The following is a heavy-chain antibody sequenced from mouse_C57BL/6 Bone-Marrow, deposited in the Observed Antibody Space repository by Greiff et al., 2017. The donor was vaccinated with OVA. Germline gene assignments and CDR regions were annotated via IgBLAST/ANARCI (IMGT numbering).Heavy chain of an antibody. V-gene: IGHV3-6*01. CDR3: AMRYYGRSYVYFDV. D-gene: IGHD1-1*01. J-gene: IGHJ1*03. CDR2: ISYDGST. Sequence: EVKLEESGPGLVKPSQSLSLTCSVTGYSITSGYYWNWIRQFPGNKLEWMGYISYDGSTNYNPSLKNRISITRDTSKHQFFLKLNSVTTEDTATYFFAMRYYGRSYVYFDVWGTGTTVTVSS. CDR1: GYSITSGYY.